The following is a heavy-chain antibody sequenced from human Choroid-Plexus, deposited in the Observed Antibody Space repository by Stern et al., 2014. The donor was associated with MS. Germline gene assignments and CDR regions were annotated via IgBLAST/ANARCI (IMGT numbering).Heavy chain of an antibody. CDR3: ARARAANGYCSSTSCLKEGYYFDY. J-gene: IGHJ4*02. Sequence: EDQLVESGGGLVQPGGSLRLSCAASGFTFSSYDMHWVRQATGKGLEWVSAIGTAGDTYYPGSVKGRFTISRENAKNSLYLQMNSLRAGDTAVYYCARARAANGYCSSTSCLKEGYYFDYWGQGTLVTVSS. CDR1: GFTFSSYD. V-gene: IGHV3-13*01. CDR2: IGTAGDT. D-gene: IGHD2-2*03.